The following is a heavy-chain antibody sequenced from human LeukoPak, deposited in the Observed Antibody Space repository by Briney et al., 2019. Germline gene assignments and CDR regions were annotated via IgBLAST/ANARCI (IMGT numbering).Heavy chain of an antibody. CDR1: GGSFSGYY. Sequence: SETLSLTCAVYGGSFSGYYWSWIRQPPGKGLEWIGEINHSGSINYNPSLKSRVTISVDTSKNQFSLKLSSVTAADTAVYYCARGPLGDDKLLRFLEWLIFDYRGQETLVTVSS. J-gene: IGHJ4*02. D-gene: IGHD3-3*01. V-gene: IGHV4-34*01. CDR2: INHSGSI. CDR3: ARGPLGDDKLLRFLEWLIFDY.